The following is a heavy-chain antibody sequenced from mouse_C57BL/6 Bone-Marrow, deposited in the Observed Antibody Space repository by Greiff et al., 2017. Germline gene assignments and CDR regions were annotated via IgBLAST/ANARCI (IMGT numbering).Heavy chain of an antibody. V-gene: IGHV1-62-2*01. D-gene: IGHD1-1*01. CDR3: ARHEEESRNYGSSYWYFDV. CDR1: GYTFTKYT. J-gene: IGHJ1*03. CDR2: FYPGSGSI. Sequence: VQLQQSGAELVKPGASVKLSCKASGYTFTKYTIHWVKQRSGQGLEWIGWFYPGSGSIKYNEKFKDKATLTADKSSSTVYMELSRLTSEDSAVYFCARHEEESRNYGSSYWYFDVWGTGTTVTVSS.